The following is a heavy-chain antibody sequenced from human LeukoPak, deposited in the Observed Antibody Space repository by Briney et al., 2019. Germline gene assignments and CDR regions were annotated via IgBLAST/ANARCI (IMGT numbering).Heavy chain of an antibody. Sequence: ASVTVSFKASVGTFINYAISWVRQAPGQGLEWMGGIIPIFGTANYAQKFQGRVTITADESTSTAYMGLSSLRSEDTAVYYCSRDWGDGYNFGYFQHWGQGTLVTVSS. CDR2: IIPIFGTA. V-gene: IGHV1-69*13. D-gene: IGHD5-24*01. J-gene: IGHJ1*01. CDR1: VGTFINYA. CDR3: SRDWGDGYNFGYFQH.